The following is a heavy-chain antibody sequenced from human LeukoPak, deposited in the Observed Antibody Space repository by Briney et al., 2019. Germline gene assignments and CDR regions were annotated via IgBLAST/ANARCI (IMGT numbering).Heavy chain of an antibody. V-gene: IGHV3-7*01. J-gene: IGHJ4*02. Sequence: GGSLRLSCAASGFTFRNYWMGWVRQAPGKGLEWVANTKPDGSAEYYADSVRGRFTTSRDNANNFLYLQMYRLRAEDTAIYYCARDDGLNTNFDYWGQGTLVTVSS. CDR3: ARDDGLNTNFDY. D-gene: IGHD5-24*01. CDR1: GFTFRNYW. CDR2: TKPDGSAE.